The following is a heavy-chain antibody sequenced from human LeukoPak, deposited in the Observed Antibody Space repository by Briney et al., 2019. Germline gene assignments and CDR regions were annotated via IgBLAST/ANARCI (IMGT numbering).Heavy chain of an antibody. CDR1: GGSIGSNY. V-gene: IGHV4-59*08. Sequence: SETLSLTCTVSGGSIGSNYWTWLRQPPGKGLEYIGYIYYTGATNYNPSLKSRVTISVDTSKNQFSLKMTSVTAADTAVYFCAKYGNSGWVIDNWGQGTLVTVSS. J-gene: IGHJ4*02. CDR2: IYYTGAT. CDR3: AKYGNSGWVIDN. D-gene: IGHD6-19*01.